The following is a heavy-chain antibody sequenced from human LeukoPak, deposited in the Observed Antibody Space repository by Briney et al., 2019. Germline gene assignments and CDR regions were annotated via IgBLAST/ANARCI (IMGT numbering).Heavy chain of an antibody. CDR3: ASLGGHRNPYSSSSRGVYYFDY. J-gene: IGHJ4*02. D-gene: IGHD6-6*01. V-gene: IGHV3-30*02. Sequence: TGGSLRLSCAASGFIFSSDDMHWVRQAPGKGLEWVAGIQSNGRNKYYVDSVKGRFAISRDNSKNTLYLQMNSLRAEDTAVYYCASLGGHRNPYSSSSRGVYYFDYWGQGTLVTVSS. CDR1: GFIFSSDD. CDR2: IQSNGRNK.